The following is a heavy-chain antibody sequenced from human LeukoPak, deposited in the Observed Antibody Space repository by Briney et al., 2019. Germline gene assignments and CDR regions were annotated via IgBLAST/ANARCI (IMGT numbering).Heavy chain of an antibody. CDR2: ISGSGATT. J-gene: IGHJ4*02. CDR1: GFTFSICA. CDR3: AKDQSRVEASDPFDY. V-gene: IGHV3-23*01. Sequence: GGSLRLSCAASGFTFSICAMTWVRQAPGKGLEWVSSISGSGATTYYADSVKGRFTISRDNSNNTVYLQMNSIRAEDTAVYYCAKDQSRVEASDPFDYWGQGMQVGVSS. D-gene: IGHD1-26*01.